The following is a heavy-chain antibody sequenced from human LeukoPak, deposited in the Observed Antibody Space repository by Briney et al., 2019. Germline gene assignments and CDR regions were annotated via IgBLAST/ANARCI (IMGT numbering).Heavy chain of an antibody. CDR1: GFTVSTNS. Sequence: GSLRLSCTVSGFTVSTNSMSWIRQPAGKGLEWIGRIYTSGSTNYTPSLKSRVTMSVDTSKNQFSLQMSTVTDADTAVYYCARDVVAAVGSFDYWGQGTQVTVSS. CDR3: ARDVVAAVGSFDY. V-gene: IGHV4-4*07. CDR2: IYTSGST. D-gene: IGHD2-2*01. J-gene: IGHJ4*02.